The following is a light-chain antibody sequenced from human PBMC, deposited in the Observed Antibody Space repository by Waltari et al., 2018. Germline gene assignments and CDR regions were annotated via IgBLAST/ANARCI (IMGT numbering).Light chain of an antibody. Sequence: SYALTQPPALSVSPGETATITCSGENLESKFVYWYQQTAGQSPVLVVFQDNKRPSGVPERFSGSNPGNTATLIISGSQAMDEADYYCQAWDSGSYVVFGGGTKLTVL. J-gene: IGLJ2*01. CDR1: NLESKF. V-gene: IGLV3-1*01. CDR3: QAWDSGSYVV. CDR2: QDN.